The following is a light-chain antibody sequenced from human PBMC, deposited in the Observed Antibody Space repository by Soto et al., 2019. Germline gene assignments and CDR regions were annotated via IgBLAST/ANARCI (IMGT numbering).Light chain of an antibody. J-gene: IGKJ1*01. Sequence: ILMTQSPATLSVSPGERATLSCRASQSVSNNLAWYQQKPGQAPRLLIYDASTRATGIPARFSGSGSGTEFTLTISRLQSEDFAVDYCQQYNNLPPWTFGQGTKVEIK. CDR2: DAS. V-gene: IGKV3-15*01. CDR3: QQYNNLPPWT. CDR1: QSVSNN.